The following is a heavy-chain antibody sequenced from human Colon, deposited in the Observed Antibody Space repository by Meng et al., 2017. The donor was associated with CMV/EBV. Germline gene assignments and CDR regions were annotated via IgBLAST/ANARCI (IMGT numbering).Heavy chain of an antibody. D-gene: IGHD3-3*01. Sequence: QVELQRWGAWVLSSSGTLALTCCVSGWSLSGYYWTWIRQSPGKGLEWIGEINQSGSTNYNPSLKSRVTVSVDTSKNQVSLRVTSVTAADSALYYCAREAGPFFGVMVYDSWGQGTLVTVSS. J-gene: IGHJ4*02. V-gene: IGHV4-34*01. CDR1: GWSLSGYY. CDR3: AREAGPFFGVMVYDS. CDR2: INQSGST.